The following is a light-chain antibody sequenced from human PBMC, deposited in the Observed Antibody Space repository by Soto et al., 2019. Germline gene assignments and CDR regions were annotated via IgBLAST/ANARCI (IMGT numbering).Light chain of an antibody. V-gene: IGLV1-47*01. Sequence: QSVLTQPPSASGTPGQRVAISCSGSSPNIGSNFAYWYQHFPGTAPKLLILRNNQRPSGVPDRFSASKSGTSASLSISGLRPEDEADYYCAAWDDSLKNVVFGGGTKLTVL. CDR3: AAWDDSLKNVV. J-gene: IGLJ2*01. CDR2: RNN. CDR1: SPNIGSNF.